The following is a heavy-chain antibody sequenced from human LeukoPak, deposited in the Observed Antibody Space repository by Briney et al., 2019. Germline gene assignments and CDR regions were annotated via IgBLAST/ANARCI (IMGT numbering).Heavy chain of an antibody. CDR1: GFTFSDYY. CDR2: ISSSSTYT. Sequence: PGGSLRLSCAASGFTFSDYYMSWIRQAPGKGPEWVSYISSSSTYTTYADSVKGRFTISRDNAKNSLYLQMNSLRGEDTAAYYCARLGSIAAAGTPDYWGQGTLVTVSS. CDR3: ARLGSIAAAGTPDY. J-gene: IGHJ4*02. D-gene: IGHD6-13*01. V-gene: IGHV3-11*06.